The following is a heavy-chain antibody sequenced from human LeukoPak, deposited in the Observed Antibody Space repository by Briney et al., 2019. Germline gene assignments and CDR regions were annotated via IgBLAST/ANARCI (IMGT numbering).Heavy chain of an antibody. J-gene: IGHJ6*02. V-gene: IGHV4-39*01. D-gene: IGHD6-19*01. CDR3: ARHVSSGWYDYYYGMDV. CDR1: GFTVSSNY. Sequence: GSPRLSCAASGFTVSSNYMSWVRQAPGKGLEWIGSINYGGTTSYNPSLKSRVTISVDTSKNQFSLKLSSVTAADTAVYYCARHVSSGWYDYYYGMDVWGQGTTVTVSS. CDR2: INYGGTT.